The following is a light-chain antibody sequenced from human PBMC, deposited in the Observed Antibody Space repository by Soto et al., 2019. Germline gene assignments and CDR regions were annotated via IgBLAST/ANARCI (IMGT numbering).Light chain of an antibody. CDR2: DAS. J-gene: IGKJ1*01. Sequence: EIVLTQSPATLSLSRGERATLSCRASQSVSSYLAWYQQQPGQAPRLLIYDASNRATGIPARFSGSGSGTDFTLTISTLEPEDFAVYYCQQRSSWPKTFGQGTKVEI. CDR3: QQRSSWPKT. CDR1: QSVSSY. V-gene: IGKV3-11*01.